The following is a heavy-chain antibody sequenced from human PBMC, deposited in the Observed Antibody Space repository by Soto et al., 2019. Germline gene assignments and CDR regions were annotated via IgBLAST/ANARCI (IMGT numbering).Heavy chain of an antibody. CDR3: AKEGRLRSPAGDYFDS. D-gene: IGHD3-10*01. CDR2: VGRFGNT. CDR1: GFSFPDYD. Sequence: PGGSLRLSCEGSGFSFPDYDMNWVRQTPGKGLEWVAAVGRFGNTYYRDFVRGRFTISRDDSRNTVYLQMNRLRVEDTAVYFCAKEGRLRSPAGDYFDSWAQGSLVTVSS. J-gene: IGHJ4*02. V-gene: IGHV3-23*01.